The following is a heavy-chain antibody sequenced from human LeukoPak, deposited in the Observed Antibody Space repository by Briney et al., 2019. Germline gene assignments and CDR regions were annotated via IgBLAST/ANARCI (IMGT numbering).Heavy chain of an antibody. CDR2: INHSGST. J-gene: IGHJ4*02. D-gene: IGHD2-15*01. CDR1: GGSFSGHY. Sequence: SETLSLTCAVYGGSFSGHYWSWIRQSSGKGREWLGEINHSGSTNYNPSLKSRVIISIDTPKKQFSLKLRSVTAADTAVYYCAREDCSSGTCSHFDYWGQGTLVTVSS. V-gene: IGHV4-34*01. CDR3: AREDCSSGTCSHFDY.